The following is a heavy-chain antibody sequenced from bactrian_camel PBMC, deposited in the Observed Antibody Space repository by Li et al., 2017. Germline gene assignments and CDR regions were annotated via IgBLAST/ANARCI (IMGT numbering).Heavy chain of an antibody. J-gene: IGHJ6*01. CDR2: LSSDGTT. CDR1: GLIFSICG. Sequence: HVQLVESGGGSVQAGGSLKLSCVADGLIFSICGMGWYRQVPGKERELVATLSSDGTTNYTDSVKGRFTISRDNAKNTVYLQLNSLKTEDTAMYYCAYHASYGFAYWGQATQVTVS. D-gene: IGHD5*01. CDR3: AYHASYGFAY. V-gene: IGHV3S53*01.